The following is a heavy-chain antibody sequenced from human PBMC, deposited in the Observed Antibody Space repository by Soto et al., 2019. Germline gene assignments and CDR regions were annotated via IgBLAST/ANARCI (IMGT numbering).Heavy chain of an antibody. CDR3: AKESNSLGDFDYCYYGMDV. J-gene: IGHJ6*02. CDR1: GFTFGSFA. V-gene: IGHV3-23*01. Sequence: SGGSLRLSCVASGFTFGSFAMSWVRQAPGKGLEGVSSIIGNGGVTYYADSVQGRFTISRDNSKNTLYLQMNSLRAEDTAVYFFAKESNSLGDFDYCYYGMDVWGQGTPVTVSS. CDR2: IIGNGGVT. D-gene: IGHD3-16*01.